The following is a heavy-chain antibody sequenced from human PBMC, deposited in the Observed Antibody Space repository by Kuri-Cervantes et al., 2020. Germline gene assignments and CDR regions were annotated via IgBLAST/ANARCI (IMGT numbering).Heavy chain of an antibody. D-gene: IGHD6-19*01. J-gene: IGHJ4*02. V-gene: IGHV3-7*02. Sequence: GGSLRLSCAASGFTFSSYWMSWVRQAPGKGLEWVANIKQDGSEKYYVDSVEGRFTISRDNAKNSLYLQMNSLRAEDTAVYYCARSYEYSSGWYYFDYWGQGTLVTVSS. CDR3: ARSYEYSSGWYYFDY. CDR2: IKQDGSEK. CDR1: GFTFSSYW.